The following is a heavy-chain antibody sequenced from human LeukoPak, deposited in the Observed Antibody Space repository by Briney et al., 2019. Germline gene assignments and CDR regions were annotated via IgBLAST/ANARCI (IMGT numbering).Heavy chain of an antibody. J-gene: IGHJ3*02. CDR3: ARDESDGSDAFDI. V-gene: IGHV4-59*01. CDR1: GGSISSYY. CDR2: IYYCGST. Sequence: SATLSLTCTVSGGSISSYYRSWIRQPPGKGLEWIGYIYYCGSTNYNPSLKSRVTISVDTSKNQFSLKLSSVTAADTAVYYCARDESDGSDAFDIWGQGTMVTVSS. D-gene: IGHD2-2*03.